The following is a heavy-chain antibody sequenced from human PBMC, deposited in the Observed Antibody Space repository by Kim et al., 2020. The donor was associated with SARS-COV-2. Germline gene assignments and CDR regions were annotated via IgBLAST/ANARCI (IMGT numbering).Heavy chain of an antibody. CDR1: GGSISSGGYY. D-gene: IGHD3-22*01. J-gene: IGHJ3*02. V-gene: IGHV4-31*03. Sequence: SETLSLTCTVSGGSISSGGYYWSWIRQHPGKGLEWIGYIYYSVSTYYNPSLKSRVTISVDTSKNQFSLKLSSVTAADTAVYYCARARGGTMIVVVIGAFDIWGQGTMVTVSS. CDR2: IYYSVST. CDR3: ARARGGTMIVVVIGAFDI.